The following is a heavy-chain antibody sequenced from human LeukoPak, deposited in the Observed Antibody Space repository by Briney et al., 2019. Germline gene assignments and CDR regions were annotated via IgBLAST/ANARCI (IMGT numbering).Heavy chain of an antibody. V-gene: IGHV3-7*01. Sequence: GGSLRLSCAASEFTFHSYWMNWVRQAPGKGLEWVANIKQDGSEKYYVDSVKGRFTISRDNTRNSLYLQMNSLRAEDTALYYCARVARGDYYYYYMDVWGKGTTVTVSS. CDR1: EFTFHSYW. CDR3: ARVARGDYYYYYMDV. CDR2: IKQDGSEK. J-gene: IGHJ6*03. D-gene: IGHD3-10*01.